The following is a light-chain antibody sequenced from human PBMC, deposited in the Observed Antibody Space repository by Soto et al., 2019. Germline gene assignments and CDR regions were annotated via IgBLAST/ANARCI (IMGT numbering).Light chain of an antibody. CDR1: QSVSSSY. CDR2: GAS. V-gene: IGKV3-20*01. J-gene: IGKJ1*01. Sequence: EIVLTPSPGTLSLSPGERATLSCRASQSVSSSYLAWYPQKPGQAPRLLIYGASSRATGIPDRFSGSGSGTDFTLTINRLEPEDFALYYCQQYGSSPPTFGQGTKVDIK. CDR3: QQYGSSPPT.